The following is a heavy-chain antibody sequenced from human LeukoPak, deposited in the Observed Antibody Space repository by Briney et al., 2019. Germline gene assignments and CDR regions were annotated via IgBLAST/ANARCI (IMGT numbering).Heavy chain of an antibody. J-gene: IGHJ4*02. CDR1: GGSFSGYY. CDR2: INNSGST. D-gene: IGHD6-19*01. V-gene: IGHV4-34*01. Sequence: SETLSLTCAVYGGSFSGYYWSSIRQPPGKGLEWIGEINNSGSTNYNPSLKSRVTISVDTSKNQFSLKLSSVTAADTAVYYCARGRLMVAGIYYFDYWGQGTLVTVSS. CDR3: ARGRLMVAGIYYFDY.